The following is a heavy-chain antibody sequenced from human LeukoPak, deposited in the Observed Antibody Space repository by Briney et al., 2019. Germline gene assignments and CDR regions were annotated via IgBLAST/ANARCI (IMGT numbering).Heavy chain of an antibody. D-gene: IGHD6-6*01. CDR2: ISYDGSNK. V-gene: IGHV3-30-3*01. Sequence: PGRSLRLSCAASGFTFSSYAMHWVRQAPGKGLEWVAVISYDGSNKYYADSVKGRFTISRDNSKNTLYLQMNSLGAEDTAVYYCARGRYIAARTYFDYWGQGTLVTVSS. CDR1: GFTFSSYA. CDR3: ARGRYIAARTYFDY. J-gene: IGHJ4*02.